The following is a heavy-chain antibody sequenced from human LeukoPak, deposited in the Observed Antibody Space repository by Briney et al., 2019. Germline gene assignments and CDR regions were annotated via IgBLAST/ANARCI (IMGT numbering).Heavy chain of an antibody. J-gene: IGHJ4*02. Sequence: GGSLRLSCGASGFIFSHYWMSWVRQAPGKGLEWVANIKQDGSVKYYVDSLKGRFTISRDNARNSVYLQMNSLRAEDTAVYYCARIGYSSSSFDYWGQGTLVAVSS. D-gene: IGHD6-6*01. CDR3: ARIGYSSSSFDY. CDR2: IKQDGSVK. V-gene: IGHV3-7*01. CDR1: GFIFSHYW.